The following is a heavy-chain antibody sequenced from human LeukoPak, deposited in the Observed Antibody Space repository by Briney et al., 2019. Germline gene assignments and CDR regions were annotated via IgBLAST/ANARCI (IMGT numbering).Heavy chain of an antibody. J-gene: IGHJ6*02. CDR3: AMEVDTARKYYYYYGMDV. CDR1: GYTFTSYA. CDR2: INTNTGNP. D-gene: IGHD5-18*01. V-gene: IGHV7-4-1*02. Sequence: ASVKVSCKASGYTFTSYAMNWVRQAPGQGLEWMGRINTNTGNPTYAQGFTGRFVFSLDTSVSTAYLQISSLKAEDTAVYYCAMEVDTARKYYYYYGMDVWGQGTTVTVSS.